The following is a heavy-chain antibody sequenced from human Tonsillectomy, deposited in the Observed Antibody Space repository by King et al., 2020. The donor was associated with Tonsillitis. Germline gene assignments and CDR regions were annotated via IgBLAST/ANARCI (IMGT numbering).Heavy chain of an antibody. CDR3: RIVVVINGLGAFDI. CDR2: ISAYNGNT. V-gene: IGHV1-18*01. Sequence: QLVQSGAEVKKPGASVKVSCKASGYTFTSYGISWVRQAPGQGLEWMGWISAYNGNTNYAQKLQGRVTMTTDTSTSTAYMDLRSLRSDDTAVYYCRIVVVINGLGAFDIWGQGTMVTVSS. CDR1: GYTFTSYG. J-gene: IGHJ3*02. D-gene: IGHD3-22*01.